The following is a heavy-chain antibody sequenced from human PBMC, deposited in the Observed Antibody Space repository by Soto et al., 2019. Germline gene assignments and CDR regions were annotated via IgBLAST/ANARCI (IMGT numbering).Heavy chain of an antibody. Sequence: GGSLRLSCAASGFTFSNAWMSWVRQAPGKGLEWVGRIKSKTDGGTTDYAAPVKGRFTISRDDSKNTLYLQMNSLKTEDTAVYYCTTDKAVAGTYRQGVWGKGTTVTVSS. CDR3: TTDKAVAGTYRQGV. V-gene: IGHV3-15*01. D-gene: IGHD6-19*01. J-gene: IGHJ6*04. CDR2: IKSKTDGGTT. CDR1: GFTFSNAW.